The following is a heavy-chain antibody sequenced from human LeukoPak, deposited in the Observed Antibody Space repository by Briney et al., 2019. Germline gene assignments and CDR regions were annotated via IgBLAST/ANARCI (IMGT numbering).Heavy chain of an antibody. V-gene: IGHV3-23*01. CDR1: GFTFSSYA. D-gene: IGHD2-21*01. CDR2: ISGSGGST. J-gene: IGHJ4*02. Sequence: GGSLRLSCAASGFTFSSYAMSWVRQAPGKGLEWVSAISGSGGSTYYADSVKGRLTISRDNSKNTLYLQMNSLRAEDTAVYYCAKGGGDFGGTYYFDYWGQGTLVTVSS. CDR3: AKGGGDFGGTYYFDY.